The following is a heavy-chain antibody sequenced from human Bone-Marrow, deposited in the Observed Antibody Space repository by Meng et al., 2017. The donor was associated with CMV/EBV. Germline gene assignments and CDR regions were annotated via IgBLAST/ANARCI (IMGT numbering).Heavy chain of an antibody. Sequence: ASVKVSCKASGYTFTAYHLHWVRQAPGQGLEWMGWINPNSGGTNYVYKFQGRVTMTRDTSISTAYMELSRLRSDDTAVYYCAKTPSLYYYFSMDVWGQGTTVTVSS. V-gene: IGHV1-2*07. D-gene: IGHD4-23*01. CDR1: GYTFTAYH. CDR3: AKTPSLYYYFSMDV. CDR2: INPNSGGT. J-gene: IGHJ6*02.